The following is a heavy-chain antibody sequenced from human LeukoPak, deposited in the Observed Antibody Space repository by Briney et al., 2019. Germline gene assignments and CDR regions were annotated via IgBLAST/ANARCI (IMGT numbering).Heavy chain of an antibody. Sequence: ASVKVSCKVSGYTLTELSMHWVRQAPGKGLEWMGGFDPEDGETIYAQKFQGRVTMTEDTSTDTAYMELSSLRSEGTAVYYCATHFSYYYDSSGYYFRYWYFDLWGRDTLVTVSS. J-gene: IGHJ2*01. CDR3: ATHFSYYYDSSGYYFRYWYFDL. D-gene: IGHD3-22*01. V-gene: IGHV1-24*01. CDR2: FDPEDGET. CDR1: GYTLTELS.